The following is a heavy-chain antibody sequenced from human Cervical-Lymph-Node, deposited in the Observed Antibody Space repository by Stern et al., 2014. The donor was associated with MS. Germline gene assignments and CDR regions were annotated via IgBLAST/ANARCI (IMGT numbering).Heavy chain of an antibody. CDR1: GFNFSTYT. CDR2: ISRGGISI. D-gene: IGHD7-27*01. CDR3: ARDDWGINDFGMDA. Sequence: DVQLVESGGGLVPPGESLRLSCEASGFNFSTYTMNWVRQAPGKGLEWVSTISRGGISIYYAESLKGRFTISRDNTKNSLYLHMKSLRPEDTAVYYCARDDWGINDFGMDAWGQGTTVTVSS. V-gene: IGHV3-21*01. J-gene: IGHJ6*02.